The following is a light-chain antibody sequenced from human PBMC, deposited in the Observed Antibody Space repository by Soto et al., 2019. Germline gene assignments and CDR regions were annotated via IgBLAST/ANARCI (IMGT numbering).Light chain of an antibody. V-gene: IGKV3D-11*01. CDR1: QGVNNY. J-gene: IGKJ4*01. CDR2: DAS. CDR3: QQRSNWLT. Sequence: EIVLTQSPATLSFSPGERATLSCRASQGVNNYLAWYQQKPGQAPRLLIYDASNRATGIPARFSGSGPGTDFTLTITSLEPEDFAVYYCQQRSNWLTFGGGTKVEIK.